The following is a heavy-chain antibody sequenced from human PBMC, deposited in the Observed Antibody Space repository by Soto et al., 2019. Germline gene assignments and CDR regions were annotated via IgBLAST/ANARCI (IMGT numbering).Heavy chain of an antibody. CDR3: ARDLGSGGSCSDY. CDR1: GFTFSSYS. V-gene: IGHV3-21*01. CDR2: ISSSSSYI. J-gene: IGHJ4*02. Sequence: GGSLRLSCAAFGFTFSSYSMNWVRQAPGKGLEWVSSISSSSSYIYYADSVKGRFTISRDNAKNSLYLQMNSLRAEDTAVYYCARDLGSGGSCSDYWGQGTLVTVSS. D-gene: IGHD2-15*01.